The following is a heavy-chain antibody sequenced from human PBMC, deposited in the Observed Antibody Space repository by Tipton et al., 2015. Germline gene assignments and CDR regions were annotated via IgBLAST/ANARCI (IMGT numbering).Heavy chain of an antibody. Sequence: TLSLTCTVSGGSISVSSVYWGWIRQSPGKGLEWIGSYYYTGATYYNPSLKSRVTISLDTSKNQFSLSLSSVTAADTAVYYCARHRGLGSSSGGYYYGMDVWGQGTTVTVSS. CDR3: ARHRGLGSSSGGYYYGMDV. D-gene: IGHD3-16*01. CDR1: GGSISVSSVY. CDR2: YYYTGAT. V-gene: IGHV4-39*01. J-gene: IGHJ6*02.